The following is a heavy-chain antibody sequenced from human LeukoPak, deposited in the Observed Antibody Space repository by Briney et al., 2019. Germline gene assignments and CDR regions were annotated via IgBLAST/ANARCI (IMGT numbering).Heavy chain of an antibody. Sequence: PSETLSLTCTVSGGSISSYYWSWIRQPPGKGLEYIGYIYYSGNTNSNPSLNSRVTISVDTSKNQFSLKLSSVTAADTAVYYCARDRLTGYCSSTSCRYQNQLYNWFDPWGQGTLVTVSS. V-gene: IGHV4-59*12. J-gene: IGHJ5*02. CDR1: GGSISSYY. D-gene: IGHD2-2*03. CDR3: ARDRLTGYCSSTSCRYQNQLYNWFDP. CDR2: IYYSGNT.